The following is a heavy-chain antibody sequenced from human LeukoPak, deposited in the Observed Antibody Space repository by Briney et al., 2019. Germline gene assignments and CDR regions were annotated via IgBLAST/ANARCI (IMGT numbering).Heavy chain of an antibody. V-gene: IGHV1-69*05. CDR3: ARGYTAMAHAFDI. CDR2: IIPIFGTA. CDR1: GGTFSSYA. J-gene: IGHJ3*02. D-gene: IGHD5-18*01. Sequence: SVKVSCKASGGTFSSYAISWVRQAPGQGLEWMGRIIPIFGTANYAQKFQGRVTITTDESTNTAYVELSSLRSEDTAVYYCARGYTAMAHAFDIWGQGTMVTVSS.